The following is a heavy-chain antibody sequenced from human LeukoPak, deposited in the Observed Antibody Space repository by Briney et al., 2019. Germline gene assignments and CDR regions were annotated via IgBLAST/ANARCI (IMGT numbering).Heavy chain of an antibody. CDR2: INHSGST. CDR3: ARELITFGGVIVMENWFDP. D-gene: IGHD3-16*02. CDR1: GGSFSGYY. Sequence: SETLSLTCAVYGGSFSGYYWSWIRQPPGKGLEWIGEINHSGSTNYNPSLKSRVTISVDTSKNQFSLKLSSATAADTAVYYCARELITFGGVIVMENWFDPWGQGTLVTVSS. J-gene: IGHJ5*02. V-gene: IGHV4-34*01.